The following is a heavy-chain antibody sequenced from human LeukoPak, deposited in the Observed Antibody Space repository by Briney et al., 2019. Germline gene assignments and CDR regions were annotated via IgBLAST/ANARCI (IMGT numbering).Heavy chain of an antibody. V-gene: IGHV3-7*01. D-gene: IGHD6-13*01. CDR3: ARVKGSSSWYGYYYYYYMDV. Sequence: GGALRLSCAAPGFTFSSYWLSWVRQAPGKGLEGVANIKQDGSEKYYVDSVKGRFTISRDNAKSSLYLQMNSLRAEDTAVYYCARVKGSSSWYGYYYYYYMDVWGKGTTVTISS. J-gene: IGHJ6*03. CDR2: IKQDGSEK. CDR1: GFTFSSYW.